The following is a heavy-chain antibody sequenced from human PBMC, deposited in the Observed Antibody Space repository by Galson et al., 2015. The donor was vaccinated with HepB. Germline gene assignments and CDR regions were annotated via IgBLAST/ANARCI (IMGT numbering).Heavy chain of an antibody. CDR3: AREGWELYYFDY. CDR1: GYTFTSYY. CDR2: INPSGGST. V-gene: IGHV1-46*04. J-gene: IGHJ4*02. D-gene: IGHD1-26*01. Sequence: SVKVSCKASGYTFTSYYMHWVRQAPGQGLEWMGIINPSGGSTSYAQKLQGRVTMTRDTSTSTVYMELSSLRSEDTAVYYCAREGWELYYFDYWGQGTLVTVSS.